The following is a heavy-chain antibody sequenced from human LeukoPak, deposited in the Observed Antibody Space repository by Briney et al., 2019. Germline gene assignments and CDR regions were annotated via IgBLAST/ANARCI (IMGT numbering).Heavy chain of an antibody. D-gene: IGHD3-16*01. CDR3: ARGDSGGMDY. CDR2: ISSSSSYI. Sequence: PGGSLRLSCAASGFTFSSYAMSWVRQAPGKGLEWVSSISSSSSYIYYADSVKGRFTISRDNANNSLYLQMNSLRAEDTTVYYCARGDSGGMDYWGQGTLVTVSS. CDR1: GFTFSSYA. J-gene: IGHJ4*02. V-gene: IGHV3-21*01.